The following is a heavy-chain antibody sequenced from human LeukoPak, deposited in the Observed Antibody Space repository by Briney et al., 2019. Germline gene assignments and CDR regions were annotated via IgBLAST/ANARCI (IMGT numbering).Heavy chain of an antibody. CDR3: ARDLPTGYGSKAY. V-gene: IGHV1-46*01. CDR1: GNTLSNNY. CDR2: INLSSGTT. D-gene: IGHD3-10*01. Sequence: ASVKVSCKSSGNTLSNNYMHWVRQAPAQGLEWMGVINLSSGTTIFAQNFQGRVTMTRDTSTGTVFMGLSSLRSDDTAVYYCARDLPTGYGSKAYWGQGTLVTVSS. J-gene: IGHJ4*02.